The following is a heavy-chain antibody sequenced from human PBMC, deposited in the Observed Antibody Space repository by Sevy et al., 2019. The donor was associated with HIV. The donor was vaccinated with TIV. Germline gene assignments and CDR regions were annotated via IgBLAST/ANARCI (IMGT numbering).Heavy chain of an antibody. CDR1: GFTFNNYW. D-gene: IGHD5-18*01. CDR2: IKQDGSEK. Sequence: GGSLRLSCAASGFTFNNYWMSWVRQAPGRGLEWVANIKQDGSEKYNVDSVKGRFTISRDNSKNTLYLQMNSLRAEDTAVYYCAKEAGYSYGYFFYWGQGTLVTVSS. V-gene: IGHV3-7*03. CDR3: AKEAGYSYGYFFY. J-gene: IGHJ4*02.